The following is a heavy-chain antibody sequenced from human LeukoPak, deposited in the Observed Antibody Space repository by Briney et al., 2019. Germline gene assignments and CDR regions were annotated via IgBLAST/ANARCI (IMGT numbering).Heavy chain of an antibody. Sequence: GGSLRLSCAASGFTFSYYGMHWARQAPGQGLEWVAVIWYDGSTKYYADSVKGRFTISRDNSKNTLYLQMNSLRAEDTAVYYCARDISPDDYFDSHKCYYDAFDIWGQGTLVTVSS. CDR3: ARDISPDDYFDSHKCYYDAFDI. CDR1: GFTFSYYG. J-gene: IGHJ3*02. D-gene: IGHD3-22*01. CDR2: IWYDGSTK. V-gene: IGHV3-33*01.